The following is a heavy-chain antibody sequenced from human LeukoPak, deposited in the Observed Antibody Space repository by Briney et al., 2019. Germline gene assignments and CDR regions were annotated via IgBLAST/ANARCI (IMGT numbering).Heavy chain of an antibody. CDR2: VNPSSGST. CDR1: GYTFTSYY. V-gene: IGHV1-46*01. J-gene: IGHJ5*02. D-gene: IGHD6-19*01. Sequence: GSSVKVSCKASGYTFTSYYMHWVRQAPGQGLEWMGIVNPSSGSTSYAQKFQGRVTMTRDTSTSTVYMELSSLRSEDTAVYYCAIKDSSGWYEEAWGQGTLVTVSS. CDR3: AIKDSSGWYEEA.